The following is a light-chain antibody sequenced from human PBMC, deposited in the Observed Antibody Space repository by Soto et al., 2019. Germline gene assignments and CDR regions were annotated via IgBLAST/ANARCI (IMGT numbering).Light chain of an antibody. J-gene: IGKJ5*01. CDR2: GAS. CDR1: QSVSNS. Sequence: EIVLTQSPAALSLSPGERATLSCRASQSVSNSLAWYQQRPGQAPRLLIYGASSRATGIPDRFSGSGSGTDFTLTVSSLQSEDFAVYYCQHYHGWPITFGQGTRLEIK. V-gene: IGKV3D-15*01. CDR3: QHYHGWPIT.